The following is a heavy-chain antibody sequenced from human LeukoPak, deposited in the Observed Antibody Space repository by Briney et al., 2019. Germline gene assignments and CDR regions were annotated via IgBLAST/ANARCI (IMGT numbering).Heavy chain of an antibody. CDR3: VRGGGVDWLLTSPYYFDY. CDR2: IKEDGSEK. D-gene: IGHD3-9*01. CDR1: GFTFSSSW. Sequence: GGSLRLSCAASGFTFSSSWMSWVRQAPGKGLEWVANIKEDGSEKYYVDSVKGRFTISRDNAKNSLYLQMNSLRAEDTDVYYCVRGGGVDWLLTSPYYFDYWGQGTLVTVSS. V-gene: IGHV3-7*04. J-gene: IGHJ4*02.